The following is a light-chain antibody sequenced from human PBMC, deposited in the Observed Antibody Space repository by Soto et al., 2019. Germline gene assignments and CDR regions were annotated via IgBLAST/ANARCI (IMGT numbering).Light chain of an antibody. V-gene: IGKV1-39*01. CDR3: QQYFRTPIT. J-gene: IGKJ4*01. CDR1: QTVSRY. CDR2: AAS. Sequence: DMQLTHSPSSLSASVLTTVTITCRASQTVSRYLIWYQQKSGTAPKLLIYAASTLHTGVPSRFSGRGSGTDFTLTINNLQREDFADYFCQQYFRTPITFGGGTKVDIK.